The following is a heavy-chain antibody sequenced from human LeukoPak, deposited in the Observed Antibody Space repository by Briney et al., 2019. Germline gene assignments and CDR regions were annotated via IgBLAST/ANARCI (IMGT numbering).Heavy chain of an antibody. D-gene: IGHD4-17*01. CDR1: GGSISSYY. Sequence: SETLSLTCSVSGGSISSYYWSWIRQPARKGLEWIGRNYTSGSTNSNPSLKSRVTMSVDTSKNQFSLKLSSVTAADTAVYYCARDAPYGYYYYGMDVWGQGTTVTVSS. V-gene: IGHV4-4*07. J-gene: IGHJ6*02. CDR3: ARDAPYGYYYYGMDV. CDR2: NYTSGST.